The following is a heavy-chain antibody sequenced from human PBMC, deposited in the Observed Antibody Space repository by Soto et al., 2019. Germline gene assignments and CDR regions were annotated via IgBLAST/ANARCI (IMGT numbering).Heavy chain of an antibody. Sequence: SETLSLTCTVSGGSISSYYWSWIRQPPGKGLEWIGYIYYSGSTNYNPSLKSRVTISVDTTKNQFPLKLSSVTAADTAVYYCAGRSDILTGYYSSRGVGFGPYYMDVWGKGTTVTVSS. J-gene: IGHJ6*03. V-gene: IGHV4-59*12. CDR3: AGRSDILTGYYSSRGVGFGPYYMDV. D-gene: IGHD3-9*01. CDR2: IYYSGST. CDR1: GGSISSYY.